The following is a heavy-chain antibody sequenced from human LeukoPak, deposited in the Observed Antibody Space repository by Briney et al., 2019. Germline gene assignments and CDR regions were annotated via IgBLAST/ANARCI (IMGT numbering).Heavy chain of an antibody. J-gene: IGHJ4*02. CDR3: ARGGGRRLRSLGY. Sequence: PSETLSLTCAVYGGSFSGSYWSWIRQPPGKGLEWIGEINHSGSTNYNPSLKSRVTISVDTSKNQFSLKLSSVTAAATAVYYCARGGGRRLRSLGYWGQGTLVTVSS. CDR1: GGSFSGSY. CDR2: INHSGST. D-gene: IGHD5-12*01. V-gene: IGHV4-34*01.